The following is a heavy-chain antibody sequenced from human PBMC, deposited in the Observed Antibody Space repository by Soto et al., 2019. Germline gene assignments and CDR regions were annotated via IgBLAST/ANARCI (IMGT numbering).Heavy chain of an antibody. V-gene: IGHV1-69*02. CDR1: GGTFSSYT. J-gene: IGHJ4*02. D-gene: IGHD1-20*01. CDR3: AEERDNWNRDFDY. CDR2: IIPILGIA. Sequence: QVQLVQSGAEVKKPGSSVKVSCKASGGTFSSYTISWVRQAPGQGLEWMGRIIPILGIANYAQKFQGRVTITADKATGTAYMELSSMRSEDTAVYYWAEERDNWNRDFDYWGQGTLVTVSS.